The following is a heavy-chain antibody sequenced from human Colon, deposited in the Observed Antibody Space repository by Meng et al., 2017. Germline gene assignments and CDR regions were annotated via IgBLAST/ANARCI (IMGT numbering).Heavy chain of an antibody. CDR3: ARVQRFCTGGICSNWFDP. Sequence: QVQLQEAGPGLVKPSETLSRTCTGSGGSMSGYYWNWIRQPAGKGLEWIGHIYSSGRTNYNPSLKSRVTISVDSSKNQFSLNLTSVTAADTAVYFCARVQRFCTGGICSNWFDPWGQGTLVTVSS. V-gene: IGHV4-4*07. D-gene: IGHD2-15*01. CDR2: IYSSGRT. CDR1: GGSMSGYY. J-gene: IGHJ5*02.